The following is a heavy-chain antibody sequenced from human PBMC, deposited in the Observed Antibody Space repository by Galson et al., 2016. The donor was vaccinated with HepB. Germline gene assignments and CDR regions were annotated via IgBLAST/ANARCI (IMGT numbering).Heavy chain of an antibody. CDR2: ISGSNSYI. V-gene: IGHV3-21*01. D-gene: IGHD6-19*01. Sequence: SLRLSCAASGFTFSSYSMNWVRQAPGKGLEWVSSISGSNSYIYYADSVKGRFTISRDNAKNSLYLQMYSLRAEDTAVYYCARGREFLAVTGSRWFDPWGQGTLVTISS. CDR1: GFTFSSYS. J-gene: IGHJ5*02. CDR3: ARGREFLAVTGSRWFDP.